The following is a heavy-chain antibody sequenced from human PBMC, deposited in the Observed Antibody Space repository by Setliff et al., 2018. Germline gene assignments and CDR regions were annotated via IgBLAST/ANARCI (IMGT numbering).Heavy chain of an antibody. V-gene: IGHV3-9*01. J-gene: IGHJ4*02. CDR1: GFTFDDYA. Sequence: GGSLRLSCAASGFTFDDYAMHWVRQAPGKGPEWVSGISWNSGSIGYADSVKGRFTISRDNAKNSLYLQMNSLRAEDTALYYCARAHSSTLSVHDYWGQGTLVTVSS. CDR3: ARAHSSTLSVHDY. CDR2: ISWNSGSI. D-gene: IGHD2-2*01.